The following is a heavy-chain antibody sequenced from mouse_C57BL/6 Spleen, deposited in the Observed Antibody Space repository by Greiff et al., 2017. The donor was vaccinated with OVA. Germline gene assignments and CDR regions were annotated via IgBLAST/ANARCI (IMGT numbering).Heavy chain of an antibody. J-gene: IGHJ3*01. CDR3: AGESQYAC. CDR1: GYAFSSYW. V-gene: IGHV1-82*01. CDR2: IYPGDGDT. Sequence: QVQLKQSGPELVKPGASVKISCKASGYAFSSYWMNWVKQRPGKGLEWIGRIYPGDGDTNYNGKFKGKATLTVDKSSSTAYLQLSSLTSEDAAVYFCAGESQYACWGQGTLVTVSA.